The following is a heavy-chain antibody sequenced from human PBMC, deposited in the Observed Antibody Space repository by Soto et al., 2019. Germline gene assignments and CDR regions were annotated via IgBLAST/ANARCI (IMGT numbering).Heavy chain of an antibody. V-gene: IGHV4-39*01. D-gene: IGHD3-10*01. CDR3: ARPRGSAAYFYIYGLDV. J-gene: IGHJ6*02. Sequence: SETLALTCSVSGASINGDDYSWALIRQTPGRGLEWIGNTYSSGGAYYDPSVKSRATISVDASNSQVFLKLATVTAADTAIPFCARPRGSAAYFYIYGLDVWGHGTTVTVSS. CDR1: GASINGDDYS. CDR2: TYSSGGA.